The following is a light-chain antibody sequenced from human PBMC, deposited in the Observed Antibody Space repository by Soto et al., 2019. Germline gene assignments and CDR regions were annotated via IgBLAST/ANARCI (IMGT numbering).Light chain of an antibody. CDR3: AAWDDSLNGPV. CDR1: SSNIGSHT. CDR2: SNN. V-gene: IGLV1-44*01. J-gene: IGLJ3*02. Sequence: QYVLTQPPSASGTPGQRVTISCSGSSSNIGSHTVNWYQQLPGTAPKLLIYSNNQRPSGVPDRFSGSKSGTSASLAISGLQSEDAADYYCAAWDDSLNGPVCGGGTKLTVL.